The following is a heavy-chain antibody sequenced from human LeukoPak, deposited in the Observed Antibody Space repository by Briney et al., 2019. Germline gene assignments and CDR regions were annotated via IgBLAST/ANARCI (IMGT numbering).Heavy chain of an antibody. CDR3: ARHQLLANYYYYMDV. CDR2: IIPIFGTA. J-gene: IGHJ6*03. Sequence: PEASVKVSCKASGGTFSSYAISWVRQAPGQGLEWMGGIIPIFGTANYAQKFQGRVTTTTDESTSTAYMELSSLRSEDTAVYYCARHQLLANYYYYMDVWGKGTTVAVSS. CDR1: GGTFSSYA. D-gene: IGHD2-2*01. V-gene: IGHV1-69*05.